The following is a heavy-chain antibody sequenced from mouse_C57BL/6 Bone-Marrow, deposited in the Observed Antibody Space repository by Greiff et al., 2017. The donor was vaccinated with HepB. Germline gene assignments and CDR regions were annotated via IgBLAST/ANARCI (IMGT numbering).Heavy chain of an antibody. V-gene: IGHV5-17*01. CDR1: GFTFSDYG. J-gene: IGHJ2*01. CDR2: ISSGSSTI. CDR3: ARGINGFDY. Sequence: EVKLVESGGGLVKPGGSLKLSCAASGFTFSDYGMHWVRQAPEKGLEWVAYISSGSSTIYYADTVKGRFTIARDNAKNTLFLQMTSRRSEDTAMYYCARGINGFDYWGQGTTLTVSS.